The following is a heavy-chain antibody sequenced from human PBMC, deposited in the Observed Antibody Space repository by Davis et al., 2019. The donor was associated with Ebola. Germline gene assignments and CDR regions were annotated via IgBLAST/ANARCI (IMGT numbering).Heavy chain of an antibody. CDR1: GFTFSSYS. J-gene: IGHJ3*02. D-gene: IGHD3-22*01. Sequence: GGSLRLSCAASGFTFSSYSMNWVRQAPGKGLEWVSYISSSSSTIYYADSVKGRFTISRDNAKNSLYLQMNSLRAEDTAVYYCARDGRYYDSSGYYYVYDAFDIWGQGTMVTVSS. V-gene: IGHV3-48*04. CDR2: ISSSSSTI. CDR3: ARDGRYYDSSGYYYVYDAFDI.